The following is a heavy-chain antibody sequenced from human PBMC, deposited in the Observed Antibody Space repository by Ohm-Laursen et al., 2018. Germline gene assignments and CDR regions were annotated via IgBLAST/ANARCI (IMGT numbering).Heavy chain of an antibody. V-gene: IGHV4-59*12. CDR3: ARGRKQQLVMGLRAFDI. D-gene: IGHD6-13*01. CDR2: LYSGAST. J-gene: IGHJ3*02. CDR1: GGSISTDY. Sequence: SEALSLTWTVSGGSISTDYWSWIRQPPGKGLEWIGYLYSGASTNYNPSLKSRVTMSTDTSKTQFSLKLSSVTAADTAVYYCARGRKQQLVMGLRAFDIWGQGTMVTVSS.